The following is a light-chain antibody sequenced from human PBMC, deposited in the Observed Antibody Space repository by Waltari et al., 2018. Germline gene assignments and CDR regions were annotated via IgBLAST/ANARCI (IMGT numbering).Light chain of an antibody. CDR3: QVWDSTSGVV. Sequence: SSVLTQPPSVSVAPGKTARITCGENNIGDKSVHWYQQKPGQAPVMVIYDDSGRPSGIPERFSGSNSGNTATLTISRVEAGDEADYYCQVWDSTSGVVFGGGTKLTVL. V-gene: IGLV3-21*04. CDR1: NIGDKS. J-gene: IGLJ2*01. CDR2: DDS.